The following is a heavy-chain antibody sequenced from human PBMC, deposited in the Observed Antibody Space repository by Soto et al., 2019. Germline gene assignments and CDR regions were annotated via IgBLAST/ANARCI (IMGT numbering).Heavy chain of an antibody. CDR2: IWYDESHK. J-gene: IGHJ6*01. CDR3: ARDIRAEAPLGYDCCRAA. CDR1: GFTFSSYG. D-gene: IGHD2-21*01. V-gene: IGHV3-33*01. Sequence: QVQLVESGGGVVQPGRSLRLSCAASGFTFSSYGMHWVRQAPGKGLEWVAVIWYDESHKYYADSVKGRFTITRDNSNNTLYLQMNSPRAENRAVYGCARDIRAEAPLGYDCCRAAWGQWTTFTVSS.